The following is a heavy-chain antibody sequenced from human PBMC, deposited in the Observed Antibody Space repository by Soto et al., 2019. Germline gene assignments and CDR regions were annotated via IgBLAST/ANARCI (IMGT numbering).Heavy chain of an antibody. V-gene: IGHV1-69*13. D-gene: IGHD3-22*01. Sequence: GAPVEVSCNASGGSFRSCSISWVRQAHGQGLEWMGGIIPIFGTANYAQKFQGRVTITADESTSTAYMELSSLRSEDTAVYYCARAAVRYYDSSGYSPPPYKLDYWGQGTLVTVSS. J-gene: IGHJ4*02. CDR1: GGSFRSCS. CDR2: IIPIFGTA. CDR3: ARAAVRYYDSSGYSPPPYKLDY.